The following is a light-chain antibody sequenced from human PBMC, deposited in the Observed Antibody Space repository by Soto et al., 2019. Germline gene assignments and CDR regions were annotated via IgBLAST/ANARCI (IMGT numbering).Light chain of an antibody. Sequence: QSALTQPASVSGPPGQSITISCTGTSSDVGGYNYVSWYQQHPGKAPKLMIYEVTNRPSGVSNRFSGSKSGNTASLTISGLQAEDEADYYCSSYTSRSTLVFGTGTKLTVL. J-gene: IGLJ1*01. CDR1: SSDVGGYNY. V-gene: IGLV2-14*01. CDR2: EVT. CDR3: SSYTSRSTLV.